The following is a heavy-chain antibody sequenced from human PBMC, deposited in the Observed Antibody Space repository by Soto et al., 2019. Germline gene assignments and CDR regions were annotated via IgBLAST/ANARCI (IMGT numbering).Heavy chain of an antibody. CDR3: ARGWRGATIQNYYYYGMDV. Sequence: SETLSLTCAVYGGSFSGYYWSWIRQPPGKGLEWIGEINHSGSTNYNPSLKSRVTISVDTSKNQFSLKLSSVTAADTAVYYCARGWRGATIQNYYYYGMDVWGQGTTVTVSS. V-gene: IGHV4-34*01. CDR1: GGSFSGYY. D-gene: IGHD5-12*01. CDR2: INHSGST. J-gene: IGHJ6*02.